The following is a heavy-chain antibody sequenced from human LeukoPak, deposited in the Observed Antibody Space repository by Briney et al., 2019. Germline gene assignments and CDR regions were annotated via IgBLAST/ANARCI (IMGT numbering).Heavy chain of an antibody. D-gene: IGHD2-15*01. CDR2: INPSGGST. J-gene: IGHJ4*02. Sequence: ASVKVSCKASGYTFTSYYMHWVRQAPGQGLEWVGIINPSGGSTSYAQKFQGRVTMTRDTSTSTVYMELSSLRSEDTAVYYCARDRGYCSGGSCYWPHYWSQGTLVTVSS. V-gene: IGHV1-46*01. CDR1: GYTFTSYY. CDR3: ARDRGYCSGGSCYWPHY.